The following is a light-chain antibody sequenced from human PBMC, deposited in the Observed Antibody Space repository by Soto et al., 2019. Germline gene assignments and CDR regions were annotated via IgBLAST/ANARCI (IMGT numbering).Light chain of an antibody. Sequence: DIQMTQSPSSLSASVGDRVTMTFGASQGISNYLAWYQQKPGKAPKLLIYDASSLETGVPSRFSGSGSGTDFTFTISSLQPEDIATYYCQQYDNLPWTFGQGTKVDIK. V-gene: IGKV1-33*01. CDR3: QQYDNLPWT. CDR1: QGISNY. J-gene: IGKJ1*01. CDR2: DAS.